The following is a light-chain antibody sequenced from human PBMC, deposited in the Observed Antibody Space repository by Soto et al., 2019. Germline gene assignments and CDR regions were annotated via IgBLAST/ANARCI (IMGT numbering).Light chain of an antibody. Sequence: QSVLTQPPSASETPGQRVSISCSGSGSNIGSNTVHWYQQLPGTAPKPLMYNNNQRPSGVPDRFSGSKSGTSASLAISGLQSEDEADYYCAAWDYSFSGYVFGTGTMVTVL. CDR3: AAWDYSFSGYV. CDR1: GSNIGSNT. J-gene: IGLJ1*01. V-gene: IGLV1-44*01. CDR2: NNN.